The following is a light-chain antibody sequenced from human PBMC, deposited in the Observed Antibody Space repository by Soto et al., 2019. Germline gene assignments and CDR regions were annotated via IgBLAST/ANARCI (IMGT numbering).Light chain of an antibody. V-gene: IGKV3-15*01. CDR1: QSVSNN. CDR2: GAS. J-gene: IGKJ1*01. Sequence: EILMTQSPATLSVSPGDRATLSCRASQSVSNNLAWYQQRPGQAPRLLIYGASTRATGIPARFSGSGSRTEFTLTISSLQSEDFAVYYCHQYNAWPPWTFGQGTKVEIK. CDR3: HQYNAWPPWT.